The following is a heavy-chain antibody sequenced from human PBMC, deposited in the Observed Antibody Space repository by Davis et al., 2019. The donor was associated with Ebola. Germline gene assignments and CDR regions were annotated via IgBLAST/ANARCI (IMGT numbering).Heavy chain of an antibody. Sequence: PSETLSLTCTVSGGSISNYYWSWIRQPAGTGLEWIGRIHTSGSTNYNPSLKTRVTTSVDTSKNQFSLRLSSVTAADTAVYYCVRFGYGAYWGQGTLVTVSS. CDR2: IHTSGST. J-gene: IGHJ4*02. CDR3: VRFGYGAY. D-gene: IGHD3-22*01. V-gene: IGHV4-4*07. CDR1: GGSISNYY.